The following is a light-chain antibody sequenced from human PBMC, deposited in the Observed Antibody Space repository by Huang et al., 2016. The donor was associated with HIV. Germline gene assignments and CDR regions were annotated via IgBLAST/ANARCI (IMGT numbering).Light chain of an antibody. Sequence: IQLTQSPSSLSASVGDRVTITCRASQGISSYLAWYQQKPGKAPKLLIYAASTLQSWVPSRFSGSGYGTDFTLTISSLQPEDFATYYCQQLNSYPEGFTFGPGTKVDIK. V-gene: IGKV1-9*01. CDR1: QGISSY. CDR3: QQLNSYPEGFT. CDR2: AAS. J-gene: IGKJ3*01.